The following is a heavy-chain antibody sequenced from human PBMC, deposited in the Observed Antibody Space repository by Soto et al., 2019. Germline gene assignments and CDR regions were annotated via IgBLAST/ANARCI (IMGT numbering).Heavy chain of an antibody. CDR1: GGSISSGDYY. Sequence: QVQLQESGPGLVKPSQTLSLTCTVSGGSISSGDYYWSWIRQPPGKGLEWIGYIYYSGSTYYNPSLSIRVTISVETSKHQFSLKLSSVTAADTAVYYCAGTTVTTSGWFAPWGQGTLVTVSS. J-gene: IGHJ5*02. D-gene: IGHD4-17*01. CDR3: AGTTVTTSGWFAP. V-gene: IGHV4-30-4*01. CDR2: IYYSGST.